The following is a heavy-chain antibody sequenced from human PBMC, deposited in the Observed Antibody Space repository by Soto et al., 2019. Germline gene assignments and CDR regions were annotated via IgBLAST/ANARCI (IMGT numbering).Heavy chain of an antibody. CDR1: GYTFTSYA. D-gene: IGHD3-3*01. J-gene: IGHJ4*02. CDR3: ARSGYPLSLLRFLQKFDY. V-gene: IGHV1-3*01. Sequence: ASVKVSCKASGYTFTSYAMHWVRQAPGQRLEWMGWINAGNGNTKYSQKFQGRVTITRDTSASTAYMELSSLRSEDTAVYYCARSGYPLSLLRFLQKFDYWGQGTLVTVSS. CDR2: INAGNGNT.